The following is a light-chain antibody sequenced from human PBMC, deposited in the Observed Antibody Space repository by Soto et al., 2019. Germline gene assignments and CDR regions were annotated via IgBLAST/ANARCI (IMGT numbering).Light chain of an antibody. CDR1: QTISSW. CDR3: QHFESY. Sequence: DIQITQSPSAMSASVGDRVTITCRASQTISSWLAWYQQKPGKAPKLLIYDASVLKSGVSSRFSGSGSGTEFTLTISSLQPDDFAIYYCQHFESYFGGGTKVDNK. CDR2: DAS. J-gene: IGKJ4*01. V-gene: IGKV1-5*01.